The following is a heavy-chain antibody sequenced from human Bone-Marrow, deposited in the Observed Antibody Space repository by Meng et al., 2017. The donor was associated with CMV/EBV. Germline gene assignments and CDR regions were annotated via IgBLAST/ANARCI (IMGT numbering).Heavy chain of an antibody. J-gene: IGHJ5*02. Sequence: GGSLRLSCAASGFTFSNAWMSWVRQAPGKGLEWVGRNKSKTDGGTTDYAAPVKGRFTISRDDSENTLYLQMSSLKTEDTGVYYCVKNWGSWGQGTLVTVSS. V-gene: IGHV3-15*01. CDR3: VKNWGS. CDR2: NKSKTDGGTT. D-gene: IGHD3-16*01. CDR1: GFTFSNAW.